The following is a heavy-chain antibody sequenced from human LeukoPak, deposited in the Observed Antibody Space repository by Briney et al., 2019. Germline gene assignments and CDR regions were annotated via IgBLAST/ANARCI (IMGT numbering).Heavy chain of an antibody. CDR3: ARGCSYGSDYYYGMDV. J-gene: IGHJ6*02. CDR2: ISGYNGNT. Sequence: ASVTVSCKASGYTFTSYAISWVRQAPGQGLEWMGWISGYNGNTKYAQKVQGRVTMTTDTSTSTAYMELRSLRPDDTAVYYCARGCSYGSDYYYGMDVWGQGTTVTVSS. CDR1: GYTFTSYA. V-gene: IGHV1-18*01. D-gene: IGHD5-18*01.